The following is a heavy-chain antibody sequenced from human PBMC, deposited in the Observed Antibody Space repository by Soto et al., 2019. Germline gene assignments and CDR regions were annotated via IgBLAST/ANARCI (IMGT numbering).Heavy chain of an antibody. D-gene: IGHD2-21*02. CDR3: AATPAPGVVVVTATYYFDY. Sequence: GGSLRLSCAASGFTFSSYAMSWVRQAPGKGLEWVSAISGSGGSTYYADSVKGRFTISRDNSKNTLYLQMNSLRAEDTAVYYCAATPAPGVVVVTATYYFDYWGQGTLVTVSS. J-gene: IGHJ4*02. CDR2: ISGSGGST. V-gene: IGHV3-23*01. CDR1: GFTFSSYA.